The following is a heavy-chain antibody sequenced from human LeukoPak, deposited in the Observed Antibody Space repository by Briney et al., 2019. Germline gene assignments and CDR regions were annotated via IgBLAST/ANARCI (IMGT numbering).Heavy chain of an antibody. CDR2: INSDGTST. Sequence: PGGSLRLSCAASGFTFSSYWMHWVRHAPGKGLVWVSRINSDGTSTSYADSVKGRFTISRDNAKNTLYLQMNSLRAEDTAVYYCARGASGWYEFDYWGQGTLVTVSS. V-gene: IGHV3-74*01. J-gene: IGHJ4*02. CDR1: GFTFSSYW. CDR3: ARGASGWYEFDY. D-gene: IGHD6-19*01.